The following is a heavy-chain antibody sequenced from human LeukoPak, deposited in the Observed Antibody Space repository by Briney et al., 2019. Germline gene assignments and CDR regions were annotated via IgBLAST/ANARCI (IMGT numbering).Heavy chain of an antibody. V-gene: IGHV3-30-3*01. CDR1: GSTFSSYA. Sequence: GGSLRLSCAASGSTFSSYAMHWVRQAPGKGLEWVAVISYDGSNKYYADSVKGRFTISRDNSKNTLYLQMNSLRAEDTAVYYCAREALSGSYLPALFDYWGQGTLVTVSS. J-gene: IGHJ4*02. D-gene: IGHD1-26*01. CDR2: ISYDGSNK. CDR3: AREALSGSYLPALFDY.